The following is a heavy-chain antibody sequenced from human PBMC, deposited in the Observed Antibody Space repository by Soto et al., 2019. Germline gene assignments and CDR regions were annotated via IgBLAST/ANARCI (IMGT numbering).Heavy chain of an antibody. CDR1: GASMNSYH. D-gene: IGHD6-13*01. Sequence: SETLSLTCTVSGASMNSYHWSWIRQPAGKGLEWIGHIHSSGSTNYNPSLKSRVTMSVDTSKNQFSLRLMSLTAADTAVYYCARDQGVAAAGITWFDPWGQGYLVTVSS. CDR3: ARDQGVAAAGITWFDP. V-gene: IGHV4-4*07. J-gene: IGHJ5*02. CDR2: IHSSGST.